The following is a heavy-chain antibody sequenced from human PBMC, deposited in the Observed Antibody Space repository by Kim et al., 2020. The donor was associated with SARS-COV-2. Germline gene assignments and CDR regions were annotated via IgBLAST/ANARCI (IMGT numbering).Heavy chain of an antibody. J-gene: IGHJ5*02. D-gene: IGHD3-10*01. V-gene: IGHV1-46*01. Sequence: QKFQGRVTMTRDTSTSTVYMELSSLRSEDTAVYYCAGVASGRITRHWFDPWGQGTLVTVSS. CDR3: AGVASGRITRHWFDP.